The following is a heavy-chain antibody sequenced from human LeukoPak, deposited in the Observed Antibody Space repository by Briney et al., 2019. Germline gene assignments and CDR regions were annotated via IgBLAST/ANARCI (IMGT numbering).Heavy chain of an antibody. CDR3: ARDISTYGSGSSQFDY. J-gene: IGHJ4*02. Sequence: GGSLRLSCAVSGFTFSDYYMIWIRQAPGKGLEWVSYISSSSSYTNYADSVKGRFTISRDNAKNPLYLQINSLRAEDTAVYYCARDISTYGSGSSQFDYWGQGTLVTVSS. CDR1: GFTFSDYY. V-gene: IGHV3-11*06. D-gene: IGHD3-10*01. CDR2: ISSSSSYT.